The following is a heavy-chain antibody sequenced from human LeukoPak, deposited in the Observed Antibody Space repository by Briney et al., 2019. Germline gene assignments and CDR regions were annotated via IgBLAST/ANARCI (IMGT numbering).Heavy chain of an antibody. CDR3: ARDRVALEGAFDI. J-gene: IGHJ3*02. V-gene: IGHV4-34*01. CDR2: INPSGGT. CDR1: GGSFSYYY. Sequence: SETLSLTCAVYGGSFSYYYWSWIRQTPGKGLEWIGEINPSGGTNYNPSLKSRVTISVDTSKNQFSLKLSSVTAADTAVYYCARDRVALEGAFDIWGQGTMVTVSS. D-gene: IGHD2-15*01.